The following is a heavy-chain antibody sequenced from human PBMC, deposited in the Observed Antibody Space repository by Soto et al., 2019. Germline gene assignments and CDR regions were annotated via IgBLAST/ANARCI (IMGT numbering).Heavy chain of an antibody. CDR1: GITVSSYY. Sequence: EVQLVESGGGLIQPGGSLRLSCAVSGITVSSYYMSWVRQAAGKGLEWVSVIYAGTITYYADSVKGRFTIYRDNSKNTLYLQMNSLSAEDTAVYYCAKDRGSYGNLHWYLDLWGRGTLVSVSS. V-gene: IGHV3-53*01. J-gene: IGHJ2*01. D-gene: IGHD3-10*01. CDR2: IYAGTIT. CDR3: AKDRGSYGNLHWYLDL.